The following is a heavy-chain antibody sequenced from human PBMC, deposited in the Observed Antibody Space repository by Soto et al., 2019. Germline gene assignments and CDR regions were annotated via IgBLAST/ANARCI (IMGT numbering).Heavy chain of an antibody. J-gene: IGHJ4*01. V-gene: IGHV3-15*07. CDR2: VKSKTHGGTT. Sequence: EVQLVESGGGLVKPGGSLTLSCAASGFTFSNAWINWVRQAPGKGLEWVGRVKSKTHGGTTHLAASVKGRFAISRDDSISMAFMRMNSLKIEDTAVYYCTTDSYITVTPVRLDYWGHGTLVTVSS. CDR3: TTDSYITVTPVRLDY. CDR1: GFTFSNAW. D-gene: IGHD4-4*01.